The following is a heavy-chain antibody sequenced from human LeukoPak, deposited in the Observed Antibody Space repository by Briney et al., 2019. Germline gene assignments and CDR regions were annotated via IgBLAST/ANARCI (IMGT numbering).Heavy chain of an antibody. D-gene: IGHD3-22*01. V-gene: IGHV3-33*01. CDR3: ARDQYYYESSGFFDY. CDR2: IWYDGSNK. Sequence: NPGRPLRFSCAASGFTFSSYGMHWVRQAPGKGLEWVAVIWYDGSNKYYADSVKGRFTISRDNSKNTLYLQMNSLRAEDTAVYYCARDQYYYESSGFFDYWGQGTLVTVSS. CDR1: GFTFSSYG. J-gene: IGHJ4*02.